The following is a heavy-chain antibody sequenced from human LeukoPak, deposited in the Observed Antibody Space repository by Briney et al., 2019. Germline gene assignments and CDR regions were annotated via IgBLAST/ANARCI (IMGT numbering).Heavy chain of an antibody. J-gene: IGHJ6*02. V-gene: IGHV3-7*01. Sequence: GGSLRLSCAASGFTFSSYGMHWVRQVPGKGLEWVANINQDGSDTYYLDSVRGRYTISRDNAKNSLFLQMKSLRDKDTAVYFCVRGRLAVWSGYYSYYGMDVWGQGTTVIVSS. CDR2: INQDGSDT. CDR1: GFTFSSYG. CDR3: VRGRLAVWSGYYSYYGMDV. D-gene: IGHD3-3*01.